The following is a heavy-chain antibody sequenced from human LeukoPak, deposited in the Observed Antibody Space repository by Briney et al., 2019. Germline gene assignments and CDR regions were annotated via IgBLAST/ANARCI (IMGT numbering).Heavy chain of an antibody. CDR1: GFTFSSYG. D-gene: IGHD1-26*01. CDR3: ARDRSLYSYSGSYYDY. V-gene: IGHV3-30*03. CDR2: ISSDGNNK. Sequence: PGGSLRLSCAASGFTFSSYGMHWVRQAPGKGLEWVALISSDGNNKYYADSVKGRFSISRDNSKNTLYLQMNTLRAEDTAVYYCARDRSLYSYSGSYYDYWGQGTLVTVSS. J-gene: IGHJ4*02.